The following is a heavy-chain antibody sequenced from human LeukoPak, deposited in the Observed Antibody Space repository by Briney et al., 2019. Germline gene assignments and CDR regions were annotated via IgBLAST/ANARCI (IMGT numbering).Heavy chain of an antibody. J-gene: IGHJ4*02. CDR3: ARGALDPETVTKYFEY. V-gene: IGHV1-2*02. CDR1: GYTFSDHY. CDR2: INPNSGGT. Sequence: ASVRVSCKASGYTFSDHYIQWVRQAPGQGFDWLGWINPNSGGTDYARKFRGRVTMTRDMSLSTAYMELTGLTYDDTAVYYCARGALDPETVTKYFEYWAQGTLVTVSS. D-gene: IGHD4-17*01.